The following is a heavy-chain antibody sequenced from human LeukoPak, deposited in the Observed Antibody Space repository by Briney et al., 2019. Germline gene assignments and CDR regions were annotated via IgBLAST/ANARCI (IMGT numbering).Heavy chain of an antibody. CDR2: MNPNSGNT. Sequence: ASVKVSCTASGYTFTSYDINWVRQATGQGLEWMGWMNPNSGNTGYAQKFQGRVTMTRNTSISTAYMELSSLRSEDTAVYYCAMTMVVTRDAFDIWGQGTMVTVSS. J-gene: IGHJ3*02. CDR3: AMTMVVTRDAFDI. CDR1: GYTFTSYD. D-gene: IGHD4-23*01. V-gene: IGHV1-8*02.